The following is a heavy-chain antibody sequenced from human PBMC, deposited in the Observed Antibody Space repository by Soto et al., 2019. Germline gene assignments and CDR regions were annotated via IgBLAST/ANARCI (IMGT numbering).Heavy chain of an antibody. D-gene: IGHD4-4*01. Sequence: VASVKVSCKASGYTFTSYGISWVRQAPGQGLEWMGWISAYNGNTNYAQKLQGRVTMTTDTSTSTAYMELRSLRSDDTAVYYCARDLMEVGAYDYSNYKKRRFDYWGQGTLVTVSS. J-gene: IGHJ4*02. CDR1: GYTFTSYG. CDR2: ISAYNGNT. CDR3: ARDLMEVGAYDYSNYKKRRFDY. V-gene: IGHV1-18*01.